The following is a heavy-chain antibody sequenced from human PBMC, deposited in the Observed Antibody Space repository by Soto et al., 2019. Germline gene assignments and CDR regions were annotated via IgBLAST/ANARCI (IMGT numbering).Heavy chain of an antibody. CDR3: AKTAGYDYVWGSSGLDP. V-gene: IGHV3-30*18. CDR2: ISYDGSNK. Sequence: PGGSLRLSCTTSGFRFSDYGMSWFRQAPGKGLEWVAVISYDGSNKYYAESVKGRFTISRDDSKNTLYLQMNSLRPEDTAVYHCAKTAGYDYVWGSSGLDPWGQGTLVTVSS. D-gene: IGHD3-16*01. J-gene: IGHJ5*02. CDR1: GFRFSDYG.